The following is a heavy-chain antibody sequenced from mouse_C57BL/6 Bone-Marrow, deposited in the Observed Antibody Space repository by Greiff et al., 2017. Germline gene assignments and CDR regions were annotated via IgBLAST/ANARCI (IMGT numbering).Heavy chain of an antibody. J-gene: IGHJ2*01. CDR2: IHPNSGST. Sequence: QVQLQQPGAELVKPGASVKLSCKASGYTFTSYWMHWVKQRPGQGLEWIGMIHPNSGSTNYNEKFKSKGTLTVDKSSSTAYMQLSSLTSEDSAVYYCARWLLRGDYWGQGTTLTVSS. D-gene: IGHD2-3*01. CDR3: ARWLLRGDY. CDR1: GYTFTSYW. V-gene: IGHV1-64*01.